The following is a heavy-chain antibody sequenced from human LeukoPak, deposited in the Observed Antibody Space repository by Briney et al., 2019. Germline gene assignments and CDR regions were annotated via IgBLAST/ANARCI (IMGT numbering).Heavy chain of an antibody. CDR1: GYTFTGYH. Sequence: ASVKVSCKASGYTFTGYHMHWVRQAPGQGLEWMGWINPNSGGTNYAQKFQGRVTMTRDTSISTAYMELSRLRSDDTAVYYCARDSGPYVWGSYRYMVYWGQGTLVTVSS. J-gene: IGHJ4*02. CDR2: INPNSGGT. D-gene: IGHD3-16*02. CDR3: ARDSGPYVWGSYRYMVY. V-gene: IGHV1-2*02.